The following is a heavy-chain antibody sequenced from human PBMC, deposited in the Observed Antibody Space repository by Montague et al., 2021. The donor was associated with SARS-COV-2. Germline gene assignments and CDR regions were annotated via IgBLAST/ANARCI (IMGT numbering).Heavy chain of an antibody. CDR3: ARPGYTKVWTGLDV. CDR2: IYYSGST. J-gene: IGHJ6*02. D-gene: IGHD3/OR15-3a*01. CDR1: GGSISSSTYY. V-gene: IGHV4-39*01. Sequence: SETLSLTCTVSGGSISSSTYYWGWIRQPPGKGLEWIGSIYYSGSTYYNPSLETRVTISVDTSKNQFSLKLSSVTAADTAVYYCARPGYTKVWTGLDVWGHGITVTVSS.